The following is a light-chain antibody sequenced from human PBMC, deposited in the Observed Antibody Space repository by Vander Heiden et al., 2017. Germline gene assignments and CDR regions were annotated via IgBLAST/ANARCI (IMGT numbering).Light chain of an antibody. CDR3: CSYEGSSSMV. CDR2: EVA. Sequence: QSALTQPASVSGSPGQSITISCTGTSSDVGTYDLVSWYQRHPGKAPKLIVYEVAKRPSGVSNRFSGSKSGNTASLTISGLQAEDEADYYCCSYEGSSSMVFGGGTKLTGL. J-gene: IGLJ2*01. V-gene: IGLV2-23*02. CDR1: SSDVGTYDL.